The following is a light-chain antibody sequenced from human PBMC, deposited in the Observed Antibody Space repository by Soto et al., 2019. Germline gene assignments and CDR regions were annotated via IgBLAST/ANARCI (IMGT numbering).Light chain of an antibody. Sequence: EIVITQSPGTLSVSPGERATLSCRASRSVSSKLAWYQQKPGQAPWLLIYGASTRATGIPARFSGSGSGTEFTLTISSLQSEDFVVYYCQQYSDSPTFGQGTKVDIK. CDR3: QQYSDSPT. V-gene: IGKV3D-15*01. CDR2: GAS. J-gene: IGKJ1*01. CDR1: RSVSSK.